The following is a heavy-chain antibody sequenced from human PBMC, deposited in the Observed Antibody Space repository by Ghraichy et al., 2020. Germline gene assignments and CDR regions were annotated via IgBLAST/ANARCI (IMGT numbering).Heavy chain of an antibody. CDR1: GGIFTHFA. CDR2: FIPLYGIS. J-gene: IGHJ4*02. V-gene: IGHV1-69*10. Sequence: SVKVSCKASGGIFTHFAITWVRQAPGQGLEWVGSFIPLYGISHYAQKFPGRLSIIADHSTTTTSMELTDLTSDDTAVYYCASQPLSRKYYTSFVDHWGQGTLVIVSS. D-gene: IGHD3-3*01. CDR3: ASQPLSRKYYTSFVDH.